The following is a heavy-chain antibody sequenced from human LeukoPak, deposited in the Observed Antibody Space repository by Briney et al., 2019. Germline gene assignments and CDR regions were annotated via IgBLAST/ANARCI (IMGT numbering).Heavy chain of an antibody. J-gene: IGHJ4*02. CDR3: ARVGDYYDSSGSSDY. CDR2: ISGSSSTI. Sequence: PGGSLRLSCAASGFTFSSYSMNWVRQAPGKGLEWIAYISGSSSTIYYADSVKGRFTISRDNAKNSLYLQMNSLRAEDTAVYYCARVGDYYDSSGSSDYWGQGTLVTVSS. D-gene: IGHD3-22*01. V-gene: IGHV3-48*04. CDR1: GFTFSSYS.